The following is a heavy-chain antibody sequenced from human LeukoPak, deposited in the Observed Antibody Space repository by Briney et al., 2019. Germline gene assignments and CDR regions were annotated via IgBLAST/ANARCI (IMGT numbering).Heavy chain of an antibody. CDR3: ATDLASIAAAGNSDY. CDR1: GYTLTELS. V-gene: IGHV1-24*01. J-gene: IGHJ4*02. CDR2: FDPEDGET. D-gene: IGHD6-13*01. Sequence: ASVKVSCKVSGYTLTELSMHWVRQAPGKGLEWMGGFDPEDGETIYAQKFQGRVTMTEDTSTDTAYMELSSLRSKDTAVYYCATDLASIAAAGNSDYWGQGTLVTVSS.